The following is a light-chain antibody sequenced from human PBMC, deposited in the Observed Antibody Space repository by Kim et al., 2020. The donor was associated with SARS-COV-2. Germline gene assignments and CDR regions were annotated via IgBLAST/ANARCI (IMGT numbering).Light chain of an antibody. CDR1: QGSSSW. CDR3: QQAHSFPWT. J-gene: IGKJ1*01. V-gene: IGKV1-12*02. CDR2: AAF. Sequence: AAVGDRVSITCRAGQGSSSWLAWYQQKPGKAPKLLIYAAFSLQSGVPSRFSGSASGTDFTLTISSLQPEDFATYYCQQAHSFPWTFGQGTKVDIK.